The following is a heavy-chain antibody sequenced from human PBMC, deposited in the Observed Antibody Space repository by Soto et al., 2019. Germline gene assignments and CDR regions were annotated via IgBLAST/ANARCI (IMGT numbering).Heavy chain of an antibody. CDR1: GGSISGDYY. V-gene: IGHV4-30-4*08. D-gene: IGHD2-15*01. J-gene: IGHJ5*01. Sequence: TLSLTCSVSGGSISGDYYWSWIRQSSEKGLGWIGYIYYSGSSYSNPALQSRLSMSLDTSKNQFSLKLRAVTAADTADHYCARGGARWPANLDSWGPGALLTVSS. CDR2: IYYSGSS. CDR3: ARGGARWPANLDS.